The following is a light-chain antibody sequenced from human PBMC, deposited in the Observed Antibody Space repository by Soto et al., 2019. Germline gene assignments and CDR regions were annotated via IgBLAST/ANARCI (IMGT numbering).Light chain of an antibody. CDR1: RDISNN. J-gene: IGKJ4*01. V-gene: IGKV3-15*01. CDR3: QQYADWPPFI. CDR2: GAS. Sequence: DIVMTQSPPTLSVSPGARASLSCMASRDISNNLACYQQKPGQAPRPLIYGASTRNTGVPDRFSGSGSGTEFTLTITSLQSEDFAVYLCQQYADWPPFIFGGGTKVQ.